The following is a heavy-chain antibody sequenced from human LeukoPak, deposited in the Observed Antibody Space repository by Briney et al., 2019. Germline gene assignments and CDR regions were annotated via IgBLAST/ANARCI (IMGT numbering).Heavy chain of an antibody. CDR2: IYYSGST. D-gene: IGHD6-13*01. V-gene: IGHV4-59*12. J-gene: IGHJ4*02. Sequence: SETLSLTCNVSGGSINSYYWNWIRQPPGKGLEWIGYIYYSGSTNYNPSLKSRVTISVDTSKNQFSLKLSSVTAADTAVYYCARDSAAAALFDYWGQGTLVTVSS. CDR1: GGSINSYY. CDR3: ARDSAAAALFDY.